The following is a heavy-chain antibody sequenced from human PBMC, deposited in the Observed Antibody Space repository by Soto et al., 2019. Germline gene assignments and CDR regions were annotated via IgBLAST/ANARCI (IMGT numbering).Heavy chain of an antibody. CDR1: GFTFSNAW. J-gene: IGHJ1*01. CDR3: TTPPPLYSSSWLRLEYFHH. CDR2: IKSKTDGGTT. D-gene: IGHD6-6*01. V-gene: IGHV3-15*07. Sequence: GGSLRLSCAASGFTFSNAWMNWVRQAPGKGLEWVGRIKSKTDGGTTDYAAPVKGRFTISRDDSKNTLYLQMNSLKTEDTAVYYCTTPPPLYSSSWLRLEYFHHWGQGTLVTVSS.